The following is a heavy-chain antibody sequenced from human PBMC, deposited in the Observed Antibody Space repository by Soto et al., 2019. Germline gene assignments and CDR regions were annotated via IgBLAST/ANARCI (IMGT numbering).Heavy chain of an antibody. CDR1: GYTFTSYA. CDR3: ARSISSSWYSNRNWFDP. CDR2: INAGNGNT. J-gene: IGHJ5*02. V-gene: IGHV1-3*01. D-gene: IGHD6-13*01. Sequence: ASVKVSCKASGYTFTSYAMHWVRQAPGQRLEWMGWINAGNGNTKYSQKFQGRVTITRDTSASTAYMELSSLRSEDMAVYYCARSISSSWYSNRNWFDPWGQGTLVTVSS.